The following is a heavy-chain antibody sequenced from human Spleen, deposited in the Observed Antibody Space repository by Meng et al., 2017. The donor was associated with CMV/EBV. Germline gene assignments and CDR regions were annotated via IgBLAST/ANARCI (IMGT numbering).Heavy chain of an antibody. Sequence: ASVKVSCKASGYTFTGYYMHWVRQAPGQGLEWMGWINPNSGGTNYAQKFQGRVTMTRDTSISTAYMELSRLRSDDTAVYYCARDKTLVAAGAGYWGQGTLVTVSS. V-gene: IGHV1-2*02. J-gene: IGHJ4*02. CDR1: GYTFTGYY. D-gene: IGHD6-13*01. CDR2: INPNSGGT. CDR3: ARDKTLVAAGAGY.